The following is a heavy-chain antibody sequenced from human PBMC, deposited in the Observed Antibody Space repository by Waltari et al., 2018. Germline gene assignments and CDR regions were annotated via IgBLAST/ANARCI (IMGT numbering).Heavy chain of an antibody. CDR1: GFTFTSFA. J-gene: IGHJ3*02. CDR3: AKATATSCSGVYCYPFDI. Sequence: EIQLLDSGGGLVQPGGSLRLPCAASGFTFTSFAMNWVRRTPGKGLEWVASIVTSRGDTYHADSVKGRFTVSRDNSKNTLYLQMNSLRTDDTAIYYCAKATATSCSGVYCYPFDIWGQGTLVTVSS. D-gene: IGHD2-15*01. V-gene: IGHV3-23*01. CDR2: IVTSRGDT.